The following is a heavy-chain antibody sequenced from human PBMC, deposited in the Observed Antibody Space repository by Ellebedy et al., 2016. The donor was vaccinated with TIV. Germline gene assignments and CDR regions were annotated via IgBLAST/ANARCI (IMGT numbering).Heavy chain of an antibody. D-gene: IGHD3-22*01. CDR2: IFMSGTT. J-gene: IGHJ5*02. CDR1: NASDASFSSYY. V-gene: IGHV4-4*07. Sequence: SETLSLXCTVSNASDASFSSYYWSWIRQPVGKGLEWMGRIFMSGTTTYNPSLKSRVTISVDTSKNQFSLKLTSVTAADTALYYCARGITMIAHRFDPWGQGTLVTVSS. CDR3: ARGITMIAHRFDP.